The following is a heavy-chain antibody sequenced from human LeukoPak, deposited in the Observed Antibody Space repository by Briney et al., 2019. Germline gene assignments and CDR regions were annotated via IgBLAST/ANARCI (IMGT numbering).Heavy chain of an antibody. Sequence: GGSLRLSCAASGFTFSSYVMHWVRRTPGKGLVWVSRISHDGFISYADSVKGRFTISRDNAKNTLILQMNSLRAEDTAVYYCARDWVYKIDYWGRGTLVTVSS. V-gene: IGHV3-74*01. J-gene: IGHJ4*02. CDR1: GFTFSSYV. D-gene: IGHD5-24*01. CDR3: ARDWVYKIDY. CDR2: ISHDGFI.